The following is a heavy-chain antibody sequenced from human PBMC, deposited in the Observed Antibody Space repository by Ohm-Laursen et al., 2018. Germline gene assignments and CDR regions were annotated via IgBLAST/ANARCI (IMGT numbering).Heavy chain of an antibody. V-gene: IGHV3-7*01. CDR1: GFTFSNYW. Sequence: SLRLSCAASGFTFSNYWMSWVRQTPGKGLEWVANIKQDGSEKYYVDSVKGRFTISRDNAKNSLYLQMNSLRAEDTAVYYCADGGVGYWGQGTLVTVSS. CDR2: IKQDGSEK. CDR3: ADGGVGY. J-gene: IGHJ4*02. D-gene: IGHD3-10*01.